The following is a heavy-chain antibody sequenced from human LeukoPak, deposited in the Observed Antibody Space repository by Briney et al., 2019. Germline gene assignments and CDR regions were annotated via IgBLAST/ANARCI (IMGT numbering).Heavy chain of an antibody. J-gene: IGHJ4*02. D-gene: IGHD1-20*01. V-gene: IGHV3-23*01. CDR2: ISGSGSNT. CDR1: GFTFSSYA. Sequence: PGGSLRLSCAASGFTFSSYAMSWVRQAPGKGLEWVSAISGSGSNTYHADSVKGRFTISRDNSKNTLYLQMKSLRADDTAIYYCANHNWNDVIDFWGQGTLVNVSS. CDR3: ANHNWNDVIDF.